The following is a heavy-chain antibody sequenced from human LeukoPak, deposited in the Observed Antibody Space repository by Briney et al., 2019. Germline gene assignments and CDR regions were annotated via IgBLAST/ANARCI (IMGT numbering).Heavy chain of an antibody. CDR1: GGSLSSGGYY. Sequence: SETLSLTCTVSGGSLSSGGYYWRWLRQHPGTGLEWIGYIYYSGSTYYNPSLKSRVTISVDTSKNQFSLKLSSVTAADTAVYYCAREVPVAATNYFDYWGQGTLVTVSS. CDR2: IYYSGST. V-gene: IGHV4-31*03. J-gene: IGHJ4*02. CDR3: AREVPVAATNYFDY. D-gene: IGHD2-15*01.